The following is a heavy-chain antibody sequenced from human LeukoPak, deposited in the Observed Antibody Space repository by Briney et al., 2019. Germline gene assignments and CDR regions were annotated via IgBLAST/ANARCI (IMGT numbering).Heavy chain of an antibody. V-gene: IGHV1-2*06. J-gene: IGHJ6*03. CDR2: INPNSGGT. CDR3: ARDMMVNYDCVWGSYRPGYYYYYMDV. Sequence: GASVKVSCKASGYTFTGYYMHWVRQAPGQGLEWMGRINPNSGGTNYAQKFQGRVTMTRDTSISTAYMELSRLRSDDTAVYYCARDMMVNYDCVWGSYRPGYYYYYMDVWGKGTTVTVSS. CDR1: GYTFTGYY. D-gene: IGHD3-16*02.